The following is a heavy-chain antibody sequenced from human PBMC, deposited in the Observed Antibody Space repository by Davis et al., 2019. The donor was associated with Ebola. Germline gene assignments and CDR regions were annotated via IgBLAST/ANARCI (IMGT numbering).Heavy chain of an antibody. D-gene: IGHD5-18*01. V-gene: IGHV4-59*01. CDR2: IYYSGST. Sequence: SETLSLTCTVSGGSISTYYWSWIRQPPGKGLEYIGHIYYSGSTNYNPSLKSRVTISVDTSKNQFSLKLSSVTAADTAVYYCARAQHPYSYRSYFDYWGQGTLVTVSS. CDR1: GGSISTYY. J-gene: IGHJ4*02. CDR3: ARAQHPYSYRSYFDY.